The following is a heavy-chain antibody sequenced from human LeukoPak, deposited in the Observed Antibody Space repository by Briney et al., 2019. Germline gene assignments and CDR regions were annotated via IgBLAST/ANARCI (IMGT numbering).Heavy chain of an antibody. D-gene: IGHD3-22*01. CDR1: GGSISSYY. CDR3: ARRVMIVAINDAFDI. J-gene: IGHJ3*02. V-gene: IGHV4-59*08. CDR2: IYYSGST. Sequence: PETLSLTCTVSGGSISSYYWSWIRQPPGKGLEWIGYIYYSGSTNYNPSLKSRVTISVDTSKNQFSLKLSSVTAADTAVYYCARRVMIVAINDAFDIWGQGTMVTVSS.